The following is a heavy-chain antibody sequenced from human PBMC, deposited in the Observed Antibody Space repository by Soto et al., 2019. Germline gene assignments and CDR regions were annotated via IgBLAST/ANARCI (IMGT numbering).Heavy chain of an antibody. CDR2: INHSGST. D-gene: IGHD6-13*01. CDR1: GGSFSGYY. CDR3: ARGTRGPGAAAGYYYYYRMDV. V-gene: IGHV4-34*01. Sequence: PETLSLTCAVYGGSFSGYYWGCIRQPPGKWREWIGEINHSGSTNYNPALKSRVTISVDTSKNQFSLKLSSVTAADTAVYYCARGTRGPGAAAGYYYYYRMDVWGQGTTVTVSS. J-gene: IGHJ6*02.